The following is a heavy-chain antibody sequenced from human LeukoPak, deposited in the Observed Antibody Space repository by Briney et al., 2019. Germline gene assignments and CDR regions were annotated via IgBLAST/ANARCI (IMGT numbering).Heavy chain of an antibody. CDR1: GFTFNNYS. V-gene: IGHV3-21*01. D-gene: IGHD1-26*01. Sequence: PGGSLRLSCAASGFTFNNYSMNWVRQAPGKGLEWVSSISSSSSYIYYAGSVKGRFTISRDNAKNSLFLHMNSLGAEDAAVYYCAREINLVGAINYWGQGTLVTVSS. CDR2: ISSSSSYI. CDR3: AREINLVGAINY. J-gene: IGHJ4*02.